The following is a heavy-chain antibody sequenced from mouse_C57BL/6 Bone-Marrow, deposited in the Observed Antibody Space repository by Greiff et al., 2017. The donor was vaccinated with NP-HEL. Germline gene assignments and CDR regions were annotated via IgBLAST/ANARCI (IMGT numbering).Heavy chain of an antibody. J-gene: IGHJ2*01. CDR2: ISDGGSYT. V-gene: IGHV5-4*03. Sequence: EVNVVESGGGLVKPGGSLKLSCAASGFTFSSYAMSWVRQTPEKRLEWVATISDGGSYTYYPDNVKGRFTISRDNAKNNLYLQMSHLKAEDTAMYYCARSQGSWGQGTTLTVSS. CDR3: ARSQGS. CDR1: GFTFSSYA.